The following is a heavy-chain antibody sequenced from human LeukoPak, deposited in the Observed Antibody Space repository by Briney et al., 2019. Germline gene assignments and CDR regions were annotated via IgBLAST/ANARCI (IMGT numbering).Heavy chain of an antibody. CDR2: IYYSGST. Sequence: SETLSLTCTVSGGSISSYYWSWIRQPPGKGLEWIGYIYYSGSTNYNPSLKSRVTISVDTSKNQFSLKLSSVTAADTAVYYCARVHGYSYGFDYWGQGTLVTVSS. CDR1: GGSISSYY. J-gene: IGHJ4*02. D-gene: IGHD5-18*01. V-gene: IGHV4-59*01. CDR3: ARVHGYSYGFDY.